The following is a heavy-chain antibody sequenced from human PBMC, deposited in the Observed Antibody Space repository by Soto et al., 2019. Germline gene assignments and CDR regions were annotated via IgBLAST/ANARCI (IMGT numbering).Heavy chain of an antibody. V-gene: IGHV1-69*01. J-gene: IGHJ6*02. D-gene: IGHD1-1*01. CDR3: ALWGFRDGNNSKYNYSGMDV. CDR1: GGTFNRNN. Sequence: VQLVQSGAEVKKPVSSVKLSCKASGGTFNRNNISWVRQAPGQGLEWMGGIITIFGTANYAQKFQGRVAIIADESTSAAYMELRSLRSEDTAVYYCALWGFRDGNNSKYNYSGMDVWGQGTTVTVS. CDR2: IITIFGTA.